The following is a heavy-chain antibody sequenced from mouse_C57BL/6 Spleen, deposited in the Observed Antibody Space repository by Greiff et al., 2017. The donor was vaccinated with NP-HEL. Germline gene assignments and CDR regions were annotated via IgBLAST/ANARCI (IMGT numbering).Heavy chain of an antibody. Sequence: EVQLQQSGPELVKPGASVKIPCKASGYTFTDYNMDWVKQSHGKSLEWIGDINPNNGGTIYNQKFKGKATLTVDKSSSTAYMELRSLTSEDTAVYYCAREDCCGSGLAYWGKGTTLTVSS. D-gene: IGHD1-1*01. J-gene: IGHJ2*01. V-gene: IGHV1-18*01. CDR3: AREDCCGSGLAY. CDR2: INPNNGGT. CDR1: GYTFTDYN.